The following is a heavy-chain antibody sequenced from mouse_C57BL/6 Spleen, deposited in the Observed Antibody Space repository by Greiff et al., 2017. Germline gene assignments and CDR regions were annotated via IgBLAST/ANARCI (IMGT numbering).Heavy chain of an antibody. CDR2: IDPANGNT. D-gene: IGHD1-1*01. CDR3: ARDYVSSYWYFDV. J-gene: IGHJ1*03. CDR1: GFNIKNTY. Sequence: VQLQQSVAELVRPGASVKLSCTASGFNIKNTYMHWVKQRPEQGLEWIGRIDPANGNTKYAPKFQGKATITADKSSTTAYLQLSSLTSEDTAIYYCARDYVSSYWYFDVWGTGTTVTVSS. V-gene: IGHV14-3*01.